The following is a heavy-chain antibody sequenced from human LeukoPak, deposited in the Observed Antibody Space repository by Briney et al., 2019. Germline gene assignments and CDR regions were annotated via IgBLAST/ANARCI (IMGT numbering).Heavy chain of an antibody. V-gene: IGHV1-2*02. CDR2: INPNSGGT. CDR1: GYTFTSYY. D-gene: IGHD3-16*01. Sequence: ASVKVSCKASGYTFTSYYMHWVRQAPGQGLEWMGWINPNSGGTNYAQRFQGRVTMTRDTSISTAYMELSRLRSDDTAVYYCARDRGGSVPIDYWGQGTLVTVSS. CDR3: ARDRGGSVPIDY. J-gene: IGHJ4*02.